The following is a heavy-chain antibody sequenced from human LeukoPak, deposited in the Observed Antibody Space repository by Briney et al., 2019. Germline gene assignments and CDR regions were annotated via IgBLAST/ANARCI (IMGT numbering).Heavy chain of an antibody. D-gene: IGHD2-15*01. CDR3: AKEFCSGGSCNLDY. CDR1: GFTFSSCE. J-gene: IGHJ4*02. Sequence: GGSLRLSCAASGFTFSSCEMNWVRQAPGKGLEWVSYISSSGTTIYYVDPVKSRFTISRDNAKNSLYLQMNSLRAEDTAVYYCAKEFCSGGSCNLDYWGQGTLVTVSS. V-gene: IGHV3-48*03. CDR2: ISSSGTTI.